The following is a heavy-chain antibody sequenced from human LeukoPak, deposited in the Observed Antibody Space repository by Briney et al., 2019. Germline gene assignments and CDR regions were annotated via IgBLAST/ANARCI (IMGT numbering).Heavy chain of an antibody. CDR2: ISGSGGIT. J-gene: IGHJ1*01. D-gene: IGHD2-8*01. Sequence: GGSLRLSCAASGFTFSSYAMSWVRQAPGKGLEWVSAISGSGGITYYADSVKGRLTISRDNSKSTLYLQMNSLRDEDTAVYYCATYCTNGVCPSRYLHHWGQGTLVTVSS. V-gene: IGHV3-23*01. CDR1: GFTFSSYA. CDR3: ATYCTNGVCPSRYLHH.